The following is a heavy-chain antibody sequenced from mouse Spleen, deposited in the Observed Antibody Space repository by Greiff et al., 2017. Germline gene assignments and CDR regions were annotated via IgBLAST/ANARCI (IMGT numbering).Heavy chain of an antibody. CDR3: TRGWRYDGTVFFDV. J-gene: IGHJ1*01. CDR1: GYTFTSYW. V-gene: IGHV1-69*02. D-gene: IGHD2-14*01. CDR2: IYPSDSYT. Sequence: QVQLQQPGAELVRPGASVKLSCKASGYTFTSYWINWVKQRPGQGLEWIGNIYPSDSYTNYNQKFKDKATLTVDKSSSTAYMQLSSPTSEDSAVYYCTRGWRYDGTVFFDVWGAGTTVTVSS.